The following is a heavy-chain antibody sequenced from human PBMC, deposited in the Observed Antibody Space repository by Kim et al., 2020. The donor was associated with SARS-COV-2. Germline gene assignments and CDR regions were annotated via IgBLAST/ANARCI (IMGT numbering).Heavy chain of an antibody. CDR2: IYYSGST. D-gene: IGHD4-17*01. Sequence: SETLSLTCTVSGGSISSSSYYWGWIRQPPGKGLEWIGSIYYSGSTYYNPSLKSRVTISVDTSKNQFSLKLSSVTAADTAVYYCAGSTVTTYGPSFQHWGQGTVVTVSS. V-gene: IGHV4-39*01. J-gene: IGHJ1*01. CDR3: AGSTVTTYGPSFQH. CDR1: GGSISSSSYY.